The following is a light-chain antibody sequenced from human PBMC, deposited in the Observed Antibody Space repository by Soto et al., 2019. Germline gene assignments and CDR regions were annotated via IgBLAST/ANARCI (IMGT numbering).Light chain of an antibody. CDR1: QSVSSY. CDR3: QQRSNWHLN. J-gene: IGKJ4*01. Sequence: EIVLTQSPATLSLSPGAGATLSCRTSQSVSSYLAWYQQKPGQAPRLLIYDASNRATGIPARFSGSGSGTDFTLTISSLEPEDFEVYYCQQRSNWHLNFGGGTKVDIX. V-gene: IGKV3-11*01. CDR2: DAS.